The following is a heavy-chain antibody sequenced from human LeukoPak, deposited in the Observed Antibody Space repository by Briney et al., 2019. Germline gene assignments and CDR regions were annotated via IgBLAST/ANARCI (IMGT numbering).Heavy chain of an antibody. V-gene: IGHV4-39*01. Sequence: SETLSLTCTVSGGSISSSSYYWGWIRQPPGKGLEWIGSIYYSGSTYYNPSLKSRVTISVDTSKNQFSLKLSSVTAADTAVYYCARPVPPTYDFWSGYGMDVWGQGTMVTVSS. D-gene: IGHD3-3*01. J-gene: IGHJ6*02. CDR2: IYYSGST. CDR3: ARPVPPTYDFWSGYGMDV. CDR1: GGSISSSSYY.